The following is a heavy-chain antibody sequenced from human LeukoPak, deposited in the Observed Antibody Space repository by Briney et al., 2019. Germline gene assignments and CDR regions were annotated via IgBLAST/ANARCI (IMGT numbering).Heavy chain of an antibody. CDR1: GFTFTIYA. Sequence: GGSLRLSCAASGFTFTIYAMSSVRHAPGKGLEWVSAISVSGGSTYYADSVKGRFTISRDNSKNTLYLQMNSLRAEDTAVYYCAKVRVSGWYGRGLDYWGQGTLVTVSS. V-gene: IGHV3-23*01. CDR2: ISVSGGST. CDR3: AKVRVSGWYGRGLDY. J-gene: IGHJ4*02. D-gene: IGHD6-19*01.